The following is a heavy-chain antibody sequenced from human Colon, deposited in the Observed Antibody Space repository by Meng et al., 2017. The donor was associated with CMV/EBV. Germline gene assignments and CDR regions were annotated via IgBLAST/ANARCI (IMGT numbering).Heavy chain of an antibody. D-gene: IGHD1-7*01. J-gene: IGHJ4*02. V-gene: IGHV3-72*01. CDR3: TRDGGNYDFANY. CDR1: GFTFSDYR. Sequence: GGSLRLSCAASGFTFSDYRMDWVRQAPGKGLEWVARIRHKAAGYSTEYGASVKGRFTVSRDDSKNSVYLQMSSLETEDTAVYSCTRDGGNYDFANYWGQGTLVTVSS. CDR2: IRHKAAGYST.